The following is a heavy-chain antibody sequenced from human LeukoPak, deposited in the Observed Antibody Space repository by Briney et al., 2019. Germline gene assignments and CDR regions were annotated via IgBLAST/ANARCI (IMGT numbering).Heavy chain of an antibody. Sequence: GGSLRLSCAASGFTFSSYGMHWVRQAPDKGLDWVAVIWYDGSNKYYADSVKGRFTISRDNSKNTLYLQMNSLRAEDTAVYYCAKELVWGSYRYYFDYWGQGTLVTVSS. V-gene: IGHV3-33*06. D-gene: IGHD3-16*02. J-gene: IGHJ4*02. CDR1: GFTFSSYG. CDR3: AKELVWGSYRYYFDY. CDR2: IWYDGSNK.